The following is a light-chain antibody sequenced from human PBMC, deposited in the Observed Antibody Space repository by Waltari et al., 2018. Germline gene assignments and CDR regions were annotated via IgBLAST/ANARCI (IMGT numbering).Light chain of an antibody. V-gene: IGLV1-47*01. CDR1: TSNVRTNY. J-gene: IGLJ1*01. Sequence: SVLTQPPSVSGTPGQRVTISCSGSTSNVRTNYVFWYQLLPGAAPRLLLYKNHQRPSGVPARFSGSKSGTSASLAISGLRSEDEGDYYCAVWEGSLKVFGAGTKVTVL. CDR3: AVWEGSLKV. CDR2: KNH.